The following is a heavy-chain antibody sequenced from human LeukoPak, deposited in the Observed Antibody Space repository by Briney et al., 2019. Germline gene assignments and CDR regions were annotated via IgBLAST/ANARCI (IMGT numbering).Heavy chain of an antibody. D-gene: IGHD1-1*01. J-gene: IGHJ4*02. Sequence: PSETLSLTCSVSGGSIRSYYWSWIRQPPGKGLEWIGYIYYSGSTNYNPSLKSRVTISVDTSKNQFSLKLSSVTAADTAVYYCARPLERRTLTTFFDYWGQGTLVTVSS. CDR2: IYYSGST. CDR3: ARPLERRTLTTFFDY. V-gene: IGHV4-59*08. CDR1: GGSIRSYY.